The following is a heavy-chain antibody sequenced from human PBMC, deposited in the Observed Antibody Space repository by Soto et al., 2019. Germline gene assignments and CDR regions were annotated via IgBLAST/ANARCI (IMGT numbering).Heavy chain of an antibody. CDR1: GFTFSAYV. V-gene: IGHV3-30*18. J-gene: IGHJ5*01. CDR3: AKAVLSSGWFDY. D-gene: IGHD6-19*01. Sequence: GGSLRLSCAASGFTFSAYVMHWVRQAPGKGLEWVAVTSYDGSNKYYADSVRGRFTISRDNSKNTLYLQMSSLRADDTAVYYCAKAVLSSGWFDYWGQGTLVTVSS. CDR2: TSYDGSNK.